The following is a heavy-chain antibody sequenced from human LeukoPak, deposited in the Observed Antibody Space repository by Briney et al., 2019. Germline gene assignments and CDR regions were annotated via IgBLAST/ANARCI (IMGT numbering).Heavy chain of an antibody. V-gene: IGHV4-59*01. J-gene: IGHJ4*02. CDR2: IYYSGST. CDR1: GGSISSYY. Sequence: SETLSLTCPVSGGSISSYYWSWIRQPPGKGLEWIGYIYYSGSTNYNPSLKSRVTISVDTSKNQFSLKLSSVTAADTAVYYCAGHPTYQYCSSTSCQRAPFDYWGQGTLVTVSS. CDR3: AGHPTYQYCSSTSCQRAPFDY. D-gene: IGHD2-2*01.